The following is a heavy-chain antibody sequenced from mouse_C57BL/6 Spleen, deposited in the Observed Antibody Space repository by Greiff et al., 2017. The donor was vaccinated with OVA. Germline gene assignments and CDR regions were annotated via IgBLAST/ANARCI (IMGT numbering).Heavy chain of an antibody. J-gene: IGHJ2*01. CDR3: ARERDGYSYYFDY. CDR2: IDPSDSET. Sequence: VQLQQSGAELVRPGSSVKLSCKASGYTFTSYWMHWVKQRPIQGLEWIGNIDPSDSETHYNQKFKDKATLTVDKSSSTAYMQLSSLTSEDSAVYYCARERDGYSYYFDYWGQGTTLTVSS. D-gene: IGHD2-3*01. V-gene: IGHV1-52*01. CDR1: GYTFTSYW.